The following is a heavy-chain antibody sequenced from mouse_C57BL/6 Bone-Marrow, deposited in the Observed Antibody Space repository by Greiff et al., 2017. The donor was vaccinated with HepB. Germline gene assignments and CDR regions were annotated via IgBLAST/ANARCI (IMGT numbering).Heavy chain of an antibody. CDR1: GYTFTSYW. D-gene: IGHD1-1*01. CDR3: ARENGYYGSYYAMDY. J-gene: IGHJ4*01. Sequence: VQLQQPGAELVKPGASVKMSCKASGYTFTSYWITWVKQRPGQGLEWIGDIYPGSGSTNYNEKFKSKATLTVDTSSSTAYMQLSSLTSEDSAVYYGARENGYYGSYYAMDYWGQGTSVTVSS. CDR2: IYPGSGST. V-gene: IGHV1-55*01.